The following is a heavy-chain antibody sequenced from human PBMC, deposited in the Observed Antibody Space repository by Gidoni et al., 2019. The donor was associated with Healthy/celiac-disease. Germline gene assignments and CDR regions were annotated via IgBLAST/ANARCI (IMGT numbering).Heavy chain of an antibody. V-gene: IGHV4-31*02. Sequence: SWIRQHPGKGLEWIGYIYYSGSTYYNPSLKSRVTISVDTSKNQFSLKLSSVTAAATAVYYCATPGEYYDSSGYPMAYWGQGTLVTVSS. CDR2: IYYSGST. J-gene: IGHJ4*02. D-gene: IGHD3-22*01. CDR3: ATPGEYYDSSGYPMAY.